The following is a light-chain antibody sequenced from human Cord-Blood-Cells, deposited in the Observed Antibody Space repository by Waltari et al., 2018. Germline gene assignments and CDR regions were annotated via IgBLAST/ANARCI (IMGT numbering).Light chain of an antibody. CDR2: AAS. V-gene: IGKV1-39*01. Sequence: DLQMTQSPSSLSASVGDSVTITCRASQRISSYLNWYQQKPGKAPKLLIYAASSLQSGVPSRFSGIGSGTDFTLTISSLQPEDFATYYCQQSYSTPRTFGPGTKVDIK. J-gene: IGKJ3*01. CDR3: QQSYSTPRT. CDR1: QRISSY.